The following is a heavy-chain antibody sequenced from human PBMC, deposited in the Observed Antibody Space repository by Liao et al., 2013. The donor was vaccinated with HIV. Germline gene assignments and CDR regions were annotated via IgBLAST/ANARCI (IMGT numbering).Heavy chain of an antibody. CDR3: ARSDYFDKGGFDN. J-gene: IGHJ4*02. CDR1: GGSIRSSSYY. D-gene: IGHD2/OR15-2a*01. Sequence: QLQLQESGPGLVKPSETLSLTCTVSGGSIRSSSYYWGWIRQPPGKGLEWIGSMYYSGSTFYNPSLQSRVTISPDTSKNQFSLRLSSVTAADTAVYYCARSDYFDKGGFDNWGQGTLVTVSS. V-gene: IGHV4-39*07. CDR2: MYYSGST.